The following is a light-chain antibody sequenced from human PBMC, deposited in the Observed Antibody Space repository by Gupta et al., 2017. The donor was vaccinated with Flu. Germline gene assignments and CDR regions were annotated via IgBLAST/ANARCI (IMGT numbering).Light chain of an antibody. J-gene: IGKJ1*01. V-gene: IGKV1-39*01. Sequence: PSSLSASVGDRVTITCRASQNIYNYLNWYQQEVGKAPKLLIYAASILQSGVPSRFSGSESGTHFSLTINRLQPEDFATYYCQQTDTYPWTFGQGTKVEIK. CDR3: QQTDTYPWT. CDR1: QNIYNY. CDR2: AAS.